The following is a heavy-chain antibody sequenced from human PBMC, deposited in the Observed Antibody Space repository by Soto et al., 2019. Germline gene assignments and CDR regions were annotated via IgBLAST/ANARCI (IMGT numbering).Heavy chain of an antibody. CDR3: ARGRLNNGWYGFDH. Sequence: ASVKVSCKPSGYTFNNYDFSWVRQAPGQGLEWMGWVSNRNGVTNYAEKFRDRVTMTTDRSTNTFYMQLSGLSPDDTAVYFCARGRLNNGWYGFDHWGQGTQVTVSS. D-gene: IGHD2-8*01. J-gene: IGHJ4*02. CDR1: GYTFNNYD. V-gene: IGHV1-18*04. CDR2: VSNRNGVT.